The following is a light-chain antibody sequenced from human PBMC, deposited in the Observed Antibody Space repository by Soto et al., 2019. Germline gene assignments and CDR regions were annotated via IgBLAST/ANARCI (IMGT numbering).Light chain of an antibody. CDR1: QTISSW. Sequence: DIKMPQSPSTLLGSVEDRVTFTCRASQTISSWLAWYQQKPGKAPKLLIYKASTLKSGVPSRFSGSGSGTEFTLTISSLQPDDFATYYCQHYNSYSEAFGQGTKVDIK. CDR3: QHYNSYSEA. V-gene: IGKV1-5*03. CDR2: KAS. J-gene: IGKJ1*01.